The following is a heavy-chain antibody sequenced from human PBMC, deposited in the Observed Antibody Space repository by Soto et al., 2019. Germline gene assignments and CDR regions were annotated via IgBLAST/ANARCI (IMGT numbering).Heavy chain of an antibody. CDR2: VYSGCST. V-gene: IGHV3-53*01. CDR3: GRDLVLTGYSDYYYYGMDV. Sequence: PGGSLRLSCAASGFTVSNNYMSWVRLAPGKGLEWVSVVYSGCSTYYADSVKGRFTISRDNSKNTVYLQMNSLRAEDTAVYYCGRDLVLTGYSDYYYYGMDVWGQGTTVTVSS. D-gene: IGHD3-9*01. J-gene: IGHJ6*01. CDR1: GFTVSNNY.